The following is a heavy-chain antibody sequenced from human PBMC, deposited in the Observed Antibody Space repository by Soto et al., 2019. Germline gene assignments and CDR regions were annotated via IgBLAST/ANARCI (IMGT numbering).Heavy chain of an antibody. CDR1: GFTFTSSA. J-gene: IGHJ4*02. V-gene: IGHV1-58*01. Sequence: SVKVSCKASGFTFTSSAVQWVRQARGQRLEWIGWIVVGSGNTNYAQKFQERVTITRDMSTSTAYMELSSLRSEDTAVYYCAAASPLYCTNGVCSPYSSGWYAHTDCWGQGTLVTVSS. CDR2: IVVGSGNT. D-gene: IGHD2-8*01. CDR3: AAASPLYCTNGVCSPYSSGWYAHTDC.